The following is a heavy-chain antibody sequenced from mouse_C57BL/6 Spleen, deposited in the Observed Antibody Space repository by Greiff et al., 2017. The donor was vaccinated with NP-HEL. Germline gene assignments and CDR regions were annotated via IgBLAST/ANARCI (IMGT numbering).Heavy chain of an antibody. CDR2: IDPSDSYT. D-gene: IGHD3-2*02. J-gene: IGHJ2*01. V-gene: IGHV1-69*01. CDR1: GYTFTSYW. CDR3: ARKDDSSGYYFDY. Sequence: QVQLQQPGAELVMPGASVKLSCKASGYTFTSYWMHWVKQRPGQGLEWIGEIDPSDSYTNYNQKFKGKSTLTVDKSSSTAYMQLSSLTSEDSAVYYCARKDDSSGYYFDYWGQGTTLTVSS.